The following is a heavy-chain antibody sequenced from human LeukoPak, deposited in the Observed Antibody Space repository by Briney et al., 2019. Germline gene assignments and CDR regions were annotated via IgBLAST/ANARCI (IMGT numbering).Heavy chain of an antibody. Sequence: SVKVSCKASGGTFSSYAISWVRQAPGQGLEWMGGIIPIFGTANYAQKFQGRVTITADESTSTAYMELSSLRSEDTAVYYCARAVVVVPAAYNWFDPWGQGTLVTVSS. D-gene: IGHD2-2*01. CDR3: ARAVVVVPAAYNWFDP. CDR2: IIPIFGTA. J-gene: IGHJ5*02. CDR1: GGTFSSYA. V-gene: IGHV1-69*13.